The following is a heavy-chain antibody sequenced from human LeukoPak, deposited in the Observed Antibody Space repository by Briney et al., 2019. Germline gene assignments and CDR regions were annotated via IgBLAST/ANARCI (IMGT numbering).Heavy chain of an antibody. Sequence: GGSLRLSCAASGFTFSSFAINWVRQAPGKGLEWVSVITGSGSGADYADSVKGRFTISRDNSQNTVHLQMNSLRAEDTAVYYCARGRGADYGGNSGYFDYWGQGTLVTVSS. CDR3: ARGRGADYGGNSGYFDY. V-gene: IGHV3-23*01. CDR1: GFTFSSFA. CDR2: ITGSGSGA. D-gene: IGHD4-23*01. J-gene: IGHJ4*02.